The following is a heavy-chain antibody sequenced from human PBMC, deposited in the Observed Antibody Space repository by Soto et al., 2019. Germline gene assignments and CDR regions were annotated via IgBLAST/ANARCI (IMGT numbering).Heavy chain of an antibody. V-gene: IGHV3-30-3*01. J-gene: IGHJ6*02. Sequence: QVQLVESGGGVVQPGRSLRLSCAASGFTVSSYAMHWVRQAPGKGLERGAVISDDGSNKYYADSVKGRFTISRDNSKNTLYLQMNSLRAEDTDVYYCARDLGMDVWGQGTTVTVSS. CDR3: ARDLGMDV. CDR2: ISDDGSNK. CDR1: GFTVSSYA.